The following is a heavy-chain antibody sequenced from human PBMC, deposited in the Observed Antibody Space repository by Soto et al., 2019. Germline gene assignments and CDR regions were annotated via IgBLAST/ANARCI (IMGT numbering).Heavy chain of an antibody. CDR2: INHSGST. V-gene: IGHV4-34*01. D-gene: IGHD3-3*01. J-gene: IGHJ4*02. CDR3: ARAVSRVHTIFEVVIGPKEFDY. Sequence: PSETLSLTCAVYGGPFSGYYWSWIRQPPGKGLEWIGEINHSGSTNYNPSLKSRVTISVDTSKNQFSLKLSSVTAADTAVYYCARAVSRVHTIFEVVIGPKEFDYWGQGTLVTASS. CDR1: GGPFSGYY.